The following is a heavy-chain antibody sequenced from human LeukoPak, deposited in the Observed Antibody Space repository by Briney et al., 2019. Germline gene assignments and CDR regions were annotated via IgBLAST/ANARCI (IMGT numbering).Heavy chain of an antibody. CDR3: ARVRGMYINDAFDI. CDR1: GGSISSYY. V-gene: IGHV4-4*07. D-gene: IGHD3-16*01. Sequence: PSETLSLTCTVSGGSISSYYWSWIPQPAGEGLEWIGRIYSSGSTNYNPSLKSRVTMSVDTSKNQFSLKLSSVTAADTAVYYCARVRGMYINDAFDIWGQGTMVTVSS. J-gene: IGHJ3*02. CDR2: IYSSGST.